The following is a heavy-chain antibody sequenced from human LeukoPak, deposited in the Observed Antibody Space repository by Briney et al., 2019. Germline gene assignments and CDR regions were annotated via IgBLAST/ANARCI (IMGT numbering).Heavy chain of an antibody. V-gene: IGHV4-38-2*02. CDR1: GYSISSGYY. D-gene: IGHD3-10*01. CDR3: ARQIRAYASAGDDAFDA. J-gene: IGHJ3*01. Sequence: SETLSLTCTVSGYSISSGYYWGWIRQPPGKGLEWIGSIYHSGSTYYNPSLKSRVTISVDTSKNQFSLKLSSVTAADTAVYYCARQIRAYASAGDDAFDAWGQGTMVTVSS. CDR2: IYHSGST.